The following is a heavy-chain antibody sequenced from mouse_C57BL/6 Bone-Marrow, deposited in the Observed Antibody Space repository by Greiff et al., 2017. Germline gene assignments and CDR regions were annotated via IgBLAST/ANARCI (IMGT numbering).Heavy chain of an antibody. Sequence: QVQLQQPGAELVTPGASVKLSCKASGYTFTSYWMHWVKQRPGQGLEWIGAIDPTNVRTNYNQKFKGKATLTVDKSSSTAYMQLSSLTSEDSAVYYCARHASCYAMDYWGQGTSVTVSS. CDR1: GYTFTSYW. D-gene: IGHD4-1*02. V-gene: IGHV1-64*01. CDR3: ARHASCYAMDY. CDR2: IDPTNVRT. J-gene: IGHJ4*01.